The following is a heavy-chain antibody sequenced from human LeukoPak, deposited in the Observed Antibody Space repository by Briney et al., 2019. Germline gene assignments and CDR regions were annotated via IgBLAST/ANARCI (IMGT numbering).Heavy chain of an antibody. V-gene: IGHV1-58*01. D-gene: IGHD3-22*01. J-gene: IGHJ3*01. CDR2: IVVGSGNT. CDR3: AAEAAYYYDSRDAFDV. Sequence: PVKVSCKASGFTFTSSAVQWVRQARGQRLEWVGWIVVGSGNTNYAQKFQERVTITRDMSTSLVYMELSSLRSEDTAVYYCAAEAAYYYDSRDAFDVWGQGTMVTVSS. CDR1: GFTFTSSA.